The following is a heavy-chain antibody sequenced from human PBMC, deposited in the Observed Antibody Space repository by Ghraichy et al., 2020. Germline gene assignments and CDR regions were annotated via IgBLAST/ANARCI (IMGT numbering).Heavy chain of an antibody. CDR2: INHSGST. Sequence: SETLSLTCAVYGGSFSGYYWSWIRQPPGKGLEWIGEINHSGSTNYNPSLKSRVTISVDTSKNQFSLKLSSVTAADTAVYYCARASYYDFWSGYYTRGWWFDPWGQGTLVTVSS. V-gene: IGHV4-34*01. J-gene: IGHJ5*02. D-gene: IGHD3-3*01. CDR3: ARASYYDFWSGYYTRGWWFDP. CDR1: GGSFSGYY.